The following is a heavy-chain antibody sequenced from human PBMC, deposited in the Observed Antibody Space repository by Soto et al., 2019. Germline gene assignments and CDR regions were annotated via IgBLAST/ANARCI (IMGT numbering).Heavy chain of an antibody. CDR3: ARGGFVGSGWKFSDY. CDR1: GFLFSSYA. J-gene: IGHJ4*02. CDR2: ISSGGSNE. V-gene: IGHV3-30-3*01. Sequence: PGGSLRLSCAASGFLFSSYAIHWVRQAPGKGLEWVAVISSGGSNEYYVDSVKGRFTISRDNSKNTLYLQMNSLRAEDSAVYYCARGGFVGSGWKFSDYWGQGALVTVSS. D-gene: IGHD6-19*01.